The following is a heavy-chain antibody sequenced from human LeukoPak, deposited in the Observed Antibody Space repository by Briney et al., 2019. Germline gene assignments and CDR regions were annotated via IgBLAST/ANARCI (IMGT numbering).Heavy chain of an antibody. CDR1: GGSFSGYY. V-gene: IGHV4-34*01. CDR2: INHSGST. J-gene: IGHJ4*02. D-gene: IGHD3-22*01. Sequence: KPSETLPLTCAVYGGSFSGYYWSWIRQPPGKGLEWVGEINHSGSTNYNPSLKSRVTISIDTSKNQFSLKLSSVTAADTAVYYCASTGHYDSSGYYHPDYFDYWGQGTLVTVSS. CDR3: ASTGHYDSSGYYHPDYFDY.